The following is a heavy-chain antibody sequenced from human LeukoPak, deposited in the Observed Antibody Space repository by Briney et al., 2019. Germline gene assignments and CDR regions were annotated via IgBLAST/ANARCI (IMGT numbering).Heavy chain of an antibody. J-gene: IGHJ4*02. D-gene: IGHD6-13*01. Sequence: SETLSLTCAVYGGSFSGYYRSWIRQPPGKGLEWIGEINHSGSTNYNPSLKSRVTISVDTSKNQFSLKLSSVTAADTAVYYCARGTRAAGTGYWGQGTLVTVSS. CDR1: GGSFSGYY. V-gene: IGHV4-34*01. CDR2: INHSGST. CDR3: ARGTRAAGTGY.